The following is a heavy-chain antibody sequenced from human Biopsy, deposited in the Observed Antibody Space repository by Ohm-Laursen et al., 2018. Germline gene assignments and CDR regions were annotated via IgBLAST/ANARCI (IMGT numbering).Heavy chain of an antibody. CDR1: GFTFSNYW. J-gene: IGHJ4*02. CDR2: IKSDGTT. D-gene: IGHD1-7*01. Sequence: SLRLSCAASGFTFSNYWMHWVRQPPGEGLVWVSRIKSDGTTMYADFVRGRFTLSRDNEKNTLDLQMNGLTVEDTAVYYCVRDGNSRLDQWGQGTLVTVSS. V-gene: IGHV3-74*03. CDR3: VRDGNSRLDQ.